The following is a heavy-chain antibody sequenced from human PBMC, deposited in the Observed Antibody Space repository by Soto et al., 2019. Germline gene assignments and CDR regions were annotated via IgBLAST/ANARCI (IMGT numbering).Heavy chain of an antibody. J-gene: IGHJ4*02. V-gene: IGHV4-59*12. Sequence: SETLSLTCTVSGGSISSYYWSWIRQPPGKGLEWIGYIYYSGSTNYNPSLKSRVTISVDTSKNQFSLKLSSVTAADTAVYYCARGGTSLRDYWGQGTLVTVSS. D-gene: IGHD4-17*01. CDR1: GGSISSYY. CDR2: IYYSGST. CDR3: ARGGTSLRDY.